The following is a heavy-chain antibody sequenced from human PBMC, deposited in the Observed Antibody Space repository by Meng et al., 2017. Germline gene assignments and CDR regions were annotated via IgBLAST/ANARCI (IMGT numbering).Heavy chain of an antibody. D-gene: IGHD5-18*01. CDR3: ASSGYSYGYRFDY. CDR2: INHSGST. CDR1: GGSFSGNY. J-gene: IGHJ4*02. Sequence: VQLHPWCAWLLQPSETRSLPCAVYGGSFSGNYWSWIRQPPGKGLEWIGEINHSGSTNYNPSLKSRVTISVDTSKNQFSLKLSSVTAADTAVYYCASSGYSYGYRFDYWGQGTLVTVSS. V-gene: IGHV4-34*01.